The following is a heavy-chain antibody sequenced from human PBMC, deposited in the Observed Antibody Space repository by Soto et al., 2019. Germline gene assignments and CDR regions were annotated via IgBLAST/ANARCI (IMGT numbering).Heavy chain of an antibody. V-gene: IGHV6-1*01. Sequence: PSQTLSLTCAISGDSVSSNSAALNWIRQSPSRGLEWLGRTYYRSKWYNDYAVSVKSRITINPDTSKNQFSLQLNSVTPEDTAVYYCARESRGYCSSTSCYTRLNYYGMDVWGQGTTVTVSS. J-gene: IGHJ6*02. CDR1: GDSVSSNSAA. D-gene: IGHD2-2*02. CDR2: TYYRSKWYN. CDR3: ARESRGYCSSTSCYTRLNYYGMDV.